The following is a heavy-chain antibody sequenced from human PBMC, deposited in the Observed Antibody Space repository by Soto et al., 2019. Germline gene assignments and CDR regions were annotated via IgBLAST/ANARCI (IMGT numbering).Heavy chain of an antibody. J-gene: IGHJ6*02. CDR2: IHPSGSP. CDR3: ARGNSSGDKFGPPNSFHYGMDV. V-gene: IGHV4-34*01. CDR1: GFTFSSGA. Sequence: GSLRLSCAASGFTFSSGAMHWGRQGPRKGLEWIGEIHPSGSPDSSASLKSRVTLSLDTSTSKLPLQVTSATAADTALYYCARGNSSGDKFGPPNSFHYGMDVWGQGTTVTVSS. D-gene: IGHD5-18*01.